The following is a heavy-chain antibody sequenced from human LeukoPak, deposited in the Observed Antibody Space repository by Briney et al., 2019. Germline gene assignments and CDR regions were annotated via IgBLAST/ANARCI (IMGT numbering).Heavy chain of an antibody. CDR2: INPNSGGT. CDR1: GYTFTGYY. CDR3: ARGGGYSSGWYYFDY. J-gene: IGHJ4*02. V-gene: IGHV1-2*02. D-gene: IGHD6-19*01. Sequence: ASVKVSCKASGYTFTGYYMHWVRQAPGQGLEWMGWINPNSGGTNYAQKFQGRVTMTRDTSISTAYMELSRLRSEDMAVYYCARGGGYSSGWYYFDYWGQGTLVTVSS.